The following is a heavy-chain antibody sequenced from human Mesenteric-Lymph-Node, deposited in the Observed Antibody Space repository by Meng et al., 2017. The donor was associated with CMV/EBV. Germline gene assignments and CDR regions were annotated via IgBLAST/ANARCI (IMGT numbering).Heavy chain of an antibody. D-gene: IGHD1-26*01. CDR2: ISYDGNNK. CDR3: ASRIVGANGRDY. J-gene: IGHJ4*02. V-gene: IGHV3-30-3*01. Sequence: GESLKISCAASGFAFGDYAMHWVRQAPGKGLERVAVISYDGNNKYYADSVKGRLTISRDNSKNMLYLHMNSLRAEDTAVYYCASRIVGANGRDYWGQGTLVTVSS. CDR1: GFAFGDYA.